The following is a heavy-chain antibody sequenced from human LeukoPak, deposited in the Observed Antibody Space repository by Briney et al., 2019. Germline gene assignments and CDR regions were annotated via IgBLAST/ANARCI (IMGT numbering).Heavy chain of an antibody. J-gene: IGHJ5*02. CDR1: GYSFTSYW. Sequence: PGESLKISCKGSGYSFTSYWIGWVRQMPGKGLEWMGIIYPGDSGTRYSPSFQGQVTISADKSISTAYLQWSSLKASDTAMYYCARSYSSSWAGFDPWGQGTLVTVSS. CDR2: IYPGDSGT. CDR3: ARSYSSSWAGFDP. D-gene: IGHD6-13*01. V-gene: IGHV5-51*01.